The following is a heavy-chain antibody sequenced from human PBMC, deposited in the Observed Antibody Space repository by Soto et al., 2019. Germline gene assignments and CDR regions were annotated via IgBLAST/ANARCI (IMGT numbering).Heavy chain of an antibody. Sequence: GGPLRLSCAASGFTFSSYWMHWVRQAPGKGPVWVSRINSDGSITSYADSVKGQFTISRDNAKNTLYLQMNSLRAEDTAVYYCARTSSSWYVSFDYWGQGTLVTVSS. CDR2: INSDGSIT. J-gene: IGHJ4*02. V-gene: IGHV3-74*01. CDR1: GFTFSSYW. D-gene: IGHD6-13*01. CDR3: ARTSSSWYVSFDY.